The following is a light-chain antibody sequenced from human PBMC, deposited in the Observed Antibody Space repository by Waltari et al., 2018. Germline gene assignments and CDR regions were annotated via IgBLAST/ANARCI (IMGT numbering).Light chain of an antibody. CDR3: QQYNTDSPWT. Sequence: DIQMTQSPSSLSASVGDRVTITCRASQSIDTWLAWYQLKPGKAPKVLIYKASYLESGVPSRFSGSGSGTEFTLTISSLQPDDFATYYCQQYNTDSPWTFGQGTKVEVK. V-gene: IGKV1-5*03. CDR2: KAS. J-gene: IGKJ1*01. CDR1: QSIDTW.